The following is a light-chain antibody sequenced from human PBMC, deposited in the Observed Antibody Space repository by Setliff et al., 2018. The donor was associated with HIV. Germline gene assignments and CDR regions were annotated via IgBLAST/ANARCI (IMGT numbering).Light chain of an antibody. CDR2: EVS. V-gene: IGLV2-14*02. CDR3: SSYRSGNTLV. Sequence: QSALTQPASVSGSPGQSITISCTGSSSDVGSYNLVSWYQQHPGKAPKLMIYEVSNRPSGISNRFSGSKSGNTASLTISGLQAEDEADYYCSSYRSGNTLVFGTGTKVTVL. CDR1: SSDVGSYNL. J-gene: IGLJ1*01.